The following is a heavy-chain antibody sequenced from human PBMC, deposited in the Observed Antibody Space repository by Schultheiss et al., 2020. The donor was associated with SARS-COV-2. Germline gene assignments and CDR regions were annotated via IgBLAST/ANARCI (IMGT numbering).Heavy chain of an antibody. CDR3: ARGPFDMDV. Sequence: SQTLSLTCTVSGGSISSYYWSWIRQPPGKGLEWIGEINHSGSTNYNPSLKSRVTISVDASKKQFSLKLNSVTAADTAVYFCARGPFDMDVWGKGTTVTVSS. J-gene: IGHJ6*03. CDR1: GGSISSYY. CDR2: INHSGST. V-gene: IGHV4-34*01. D-gene: IGHD3-10*01.